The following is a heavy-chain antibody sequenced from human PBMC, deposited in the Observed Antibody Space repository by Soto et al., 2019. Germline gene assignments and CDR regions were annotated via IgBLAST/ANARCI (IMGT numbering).Heavy chain of an antibody. CDR1: GGSISSYY. Sequence: PSETLSLTCTVSGGSISSYYWSWIRQPPGKGLEWIGYIYYSGSTNYNPSLKSRVTISLDTSKNQFSLKLSSVTSADTAVYYCARDDSGSCAMDVWGQGTTVTVSS. V-gene: IGHV4-59*01. J-gene: IGHJ6*02. CDR2: IYYSGST. D-gene: IGHD1-26*01. CDR3: ARDDSGSCAMDV.